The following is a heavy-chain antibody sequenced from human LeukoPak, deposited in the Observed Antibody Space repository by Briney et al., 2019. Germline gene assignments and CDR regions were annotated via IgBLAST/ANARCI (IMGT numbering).Heavy chain of an antibody. CDR3: ARVRPYYDILTGYLRAPDYYYYGRDV. J-gene: IGHJ6*02. CDR1: GHPYRSCA. Sequence: PGSSLRLPCAASGHPYRSCAQHCVRHAPAKGLEWGAVISYVGSNKYYADSVKHRFTFSRDNPKNTLYLQKNCLRAEDKPVYYCARVRPYYDILTGYLRAPDYYYYGRDVWGQGTTVTVSS. D-gene: IGHD3-9*01. V-gene: IGHV3-30-3*01. CDR2: ISYVGSNK.